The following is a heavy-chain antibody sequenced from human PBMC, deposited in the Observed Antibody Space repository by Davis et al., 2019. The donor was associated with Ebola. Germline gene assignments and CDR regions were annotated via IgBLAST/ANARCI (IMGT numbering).Heavy chain of an antibody. CDR1: GYTFTSYG. J-gene: IGHJ3*02. CDR3: ARWDYGGNSEYAFDI. D-gene: IGHD4-23*01. Sequence: ASVKVSCKASGYTFTSYGISWVRQAPGQGLEWMGWISAYNGNTNYAQKLQGRVTMTTDTSTSTAYMELRSLRSDDTAVYYCARWDYGGNSEYAFDIWGQGTMVTVSS. CDR2: ISAYNGNT. V-gene: IGHV1-18*01.